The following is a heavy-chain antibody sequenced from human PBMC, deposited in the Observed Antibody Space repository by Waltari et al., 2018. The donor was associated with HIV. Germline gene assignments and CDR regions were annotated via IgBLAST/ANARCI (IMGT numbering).Heavy chain of an antibody. D-gene: IGHD3-22*01. CDR2: MNPNSGNT. CDR3: ARGSYYDSSGYSLYYYGMDV. J-gene: IGHJ6*02. Sequence: QVQLVQSGAEVKKPGASVKVSCKASGYTFTSYDINWVRQGTGHGLGWMGWMNPNSGNTGYAQKFQGRVTMTRNTSISTAYMELSSLRSEDTAVYYCARGSYYDSSGYSLYYYGMDVWGQGTTVTVSS. CDR1: GYTFTSYD. V-gene: IGHV1-8*01.